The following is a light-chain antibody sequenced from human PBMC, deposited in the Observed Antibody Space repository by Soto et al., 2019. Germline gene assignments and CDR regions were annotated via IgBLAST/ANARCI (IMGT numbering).Light chain of an antibody. CDR1: NSDVGSYNL. Sequence: QSALTQPASVSGSPGQSITISCTGTNSDVGSYNLVSWYQQHPGKAPKVMIYEVSKRPSGVPNRFSGSKSGNTASLTISGLQAEAEADYYCCSYAGSSTYVFGTGTKLTVL. CDR3: CSYAGSSTYV. J-gene: IGLJ1*01. CDR2: EVS. V-gene: IGLV2-23*02.